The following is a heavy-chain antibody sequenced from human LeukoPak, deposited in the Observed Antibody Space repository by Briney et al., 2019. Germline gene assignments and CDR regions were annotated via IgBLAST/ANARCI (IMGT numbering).Heavy chain of an antibody. J-gene: IGHJ4*02. D-gene: IGHD2-15*01. V-gene: IGHV4-38-2*02. Sequence: SETLSLTCSVSGYSLSSAYYWGWIRQPPGKGLEWIGTMYHSGSTNYNPTLQSRVTLSVETSKRQFSMKLSSVTAAHTAVYFCARGIRGDIFYYGGQGTLVTVSS. CDR3: ARGIRGDIFYY. CDR2: MYHSGST. CDR1: GYSLSSAYY.